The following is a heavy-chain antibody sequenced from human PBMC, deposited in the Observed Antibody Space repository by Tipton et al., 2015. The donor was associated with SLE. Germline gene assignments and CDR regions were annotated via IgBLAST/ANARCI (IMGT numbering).Heavy chain of an antibody. CDR3: ARDYSEWLDP. V-gene: IGHV4-61*01. CDR1: GGSIVSGTYY. CDR2: IYYSGST. J-gene: IGHJ5*02. D-gene: IGHD2-21*01. Sequence: GLVKPSETLSLTCTVSGGSIVSGTYYWSWIRQPPGKGLEWIGYIYYSGSTNYNPSLKSRVIMSADTSKNQFSLRLSSVTAADTAVYYCARDYSEWLDPWGQGALVTVSS.